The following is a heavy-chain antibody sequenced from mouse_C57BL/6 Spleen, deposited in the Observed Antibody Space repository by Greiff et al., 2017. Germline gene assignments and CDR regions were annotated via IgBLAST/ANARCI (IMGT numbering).Heavy chain of an antibody. CDR1: GFSLSTSGMG. CDR3: ARRRDGSSYWYFDV. D-gene: IGHD1-1*01. V-gene: IGHV8-12*01. CDR2: IYWDDDK. Sequence: QITLKESGPGILQSSQTLSLTCSFSGFSLSTSGMGVSWIRQPSGKGLEWLAHIYWDDDKRYNPSLKRRLTISKDTSRNQVFLKITSVDTADTATYFCARRRDGSSYWYFDVWGTGTTVTVSS. J-gene: IGHJ1*03.